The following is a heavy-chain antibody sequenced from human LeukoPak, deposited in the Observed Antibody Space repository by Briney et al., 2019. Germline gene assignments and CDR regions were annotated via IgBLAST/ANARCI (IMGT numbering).Heavy chain of an antibody. CDR3: ARLDSSGWYYFDY. V-gene: IGHV4-59*01. D-gene: IGHD6-19*01. CDR1: GGSISSYY. J-gene: IGHJ4*02. CDR2: IYYSGST. Sequence: SETLSLTCTVSGGSISSYYWSWIRQPPGKGLEWIGYIYYSGSTNYNPSLKSRVTISVDMSKKQFSLKLSAVTAADTAVYYCARLDSSGWYYFDYWGQGTLVTVSS.